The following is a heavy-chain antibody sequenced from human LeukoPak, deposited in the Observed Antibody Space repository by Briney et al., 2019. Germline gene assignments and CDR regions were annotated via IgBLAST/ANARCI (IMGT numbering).Heavy chain of an antibody. J-gene: IGHJ3*01. CDR2: ISSSSSTI. D-gene: IGHD3-10*01. CDR3: ARLYGSGRNV. Sequence: GGSLRLSCAASAFTFSSYSMNWVRQAPGKGLEWVSYISSSSSTIYYADSVKGRFTISRDNAKNLLYLQMNSLRAEDTGVYYCARLYGSGRNVWGQGIMVTVSS. V-gene: IGHV3-48*01. CDR1: AFTFSSYS.